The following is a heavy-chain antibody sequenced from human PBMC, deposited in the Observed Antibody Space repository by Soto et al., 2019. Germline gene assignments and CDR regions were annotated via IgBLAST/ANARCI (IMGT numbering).Heavy chain of an antibody. J-gene: IGHJ6*02. CDR1: GGTFSSYA. D-gene: IGHD3-9*01. CDR2: IIPIFGTA. Sequence: GASVKVSCKASGGTFSSYAISWVRQAPGQGLEWMGGIIPIFGTANYAQKFQGRVTITADESTSTAYMELSSLRSEDTAVYYCARNILTGYYDDYYYYGMDVWGQGTTVTVSS. CDR3: ARNILTGYYDDYYYYGMDV. V-gene: IGHV1-69*13.